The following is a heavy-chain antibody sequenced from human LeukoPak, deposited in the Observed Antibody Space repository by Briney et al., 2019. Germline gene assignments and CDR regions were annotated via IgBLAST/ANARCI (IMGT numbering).Heavy chain of an antibody. V-gene: IGHV4-39*01. CDR1: GDSMSNGFNY. J-gene: IGHJ3*01. Sequence: ETLSLTXTXSGDSMSNGFNYWGWIRQPPGKGLEWIGSIFFTGPTYYNPSLQSRLTISADSSKNKFSLRVTSVTAADTALYYCARQRNTARVGAFDVWGQGTMVIVSS. D-gene: IGHD5-18*01. CDR2: IFFTGPT. CDR3: ARQRNTARVGAFDV.